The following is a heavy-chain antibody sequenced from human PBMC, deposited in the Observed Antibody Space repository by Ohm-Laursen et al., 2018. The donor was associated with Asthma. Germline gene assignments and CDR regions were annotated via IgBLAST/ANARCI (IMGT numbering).Heavy chain of an antibody. CDR2: IYYSGST. CDR3: ASSVVGAFDY. Sequence: SQTLSLTCAVSGGSISSGGYYWSWIRQHPGKGLEWIGYIYYSGSTYYNPSLKSRVTISVDTSKNQFSLKLSSVTAADTAVYYCASSVVGAFDYWGQGTLVTVSS. CDR1: GGSISSGGYY. V-gene: IGHV4-31*11. D-gene: IGHD1-26*01. J-gene: IGHJ4*02.